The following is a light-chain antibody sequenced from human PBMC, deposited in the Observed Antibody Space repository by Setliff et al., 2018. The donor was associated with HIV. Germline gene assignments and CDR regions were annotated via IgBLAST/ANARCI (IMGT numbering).Light chain of an antibody. CDR2: EVN. CDR3: CTYAPGSAASSIYV. CDR1: SNDIGAYNL. J-gene: IGLJ1*01. Sequence: QSVLAQPASVSGSPGQSITISCTGTSNDIGAYNLVSWYQQHPGKAPKLVIYEVNKRPSGISTRFSASKSGTTASLTISGLQAEDEADYHCCTYAPGSAASSIYVFGTGTKVTVL. V-gene: IGLV2-23*02.